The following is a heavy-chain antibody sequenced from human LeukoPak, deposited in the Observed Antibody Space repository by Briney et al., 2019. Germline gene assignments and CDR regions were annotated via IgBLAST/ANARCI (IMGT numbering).Heavy chain of an antibody. J-gene: IGHJ4*02. CDR1: GFTFNYYA. CDR3: ASGGDSSGYRTYYFDY. CDR2: IYSGGIT. D-gene: IGHD3-22*01. V-gene: IGHV3-53*01. Sequence: PGGSLRLSCAASGFTFNYYAISSVPHAPGKGLERVSLIYSGGITYYTDSVKGRVTLSTDNSKNTLYLQMNSLRAEDTAVYYCASGGDSSGYRTYYFDYWGQGTLVTVSS.